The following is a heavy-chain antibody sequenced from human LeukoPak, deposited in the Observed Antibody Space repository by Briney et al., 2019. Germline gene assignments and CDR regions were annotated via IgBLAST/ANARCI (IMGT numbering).Heavy chain of an antibody. CDR3: ATVGVVVPTTMNYYYMDV. D-gene: IGHD2-21*01. CDR2: IYDSGST. CDR1: GGSIGSYY. V-gene: IGHV4-59*01. J-gene: IGHJ6*03. Sequence: PSETLPLTCTISGGSIGSYYWSWIRQPPGKGLEWIGYIYDSGSTIYNTSLKSRVTASIDRSKNQISLKLSFVTAADTAVYYCATVGVVVPTTMNYYYMDVWGKGTTVTVSS.